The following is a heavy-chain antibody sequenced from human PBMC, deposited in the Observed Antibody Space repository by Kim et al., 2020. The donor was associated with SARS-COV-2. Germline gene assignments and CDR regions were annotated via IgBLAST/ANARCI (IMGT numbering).Heavy chain of an antibody. V-gene: IGHV3-33*06. D-gene: IGHD1-1*01. CDR3: AKGPNWNDFYYYYYGMDV. J-gene: IGHJ6*02. CDR1: GFTFSSYG. CDR2: IWYDGSNK. Sequence: GGSLRLSCAASGFTFSSYGMHWVRQAPGKGLEWVAVIWYDGSNKYYADSVKGRFTISRDNSKNTLYLQMNSLRAEDTAVYYCAKGPNWNDFYYYYYGMDVWGQETTVTFSS.